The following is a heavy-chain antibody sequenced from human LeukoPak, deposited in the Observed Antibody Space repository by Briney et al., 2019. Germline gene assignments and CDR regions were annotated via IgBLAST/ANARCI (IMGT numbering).Heavy chain of an antibody. D-gene: IGHD2-15*01. CDR2: IYTSGST. J-gene: IGHJ3*02. CDR3: ARGRDTHDAFDI. CDR1: GGSISSNSYY. Sequence: SETLSLTCTVPGGSISSNSYYWSWIRQPAGKGLEWIARIYTSGSTDYNPSLKSRVTISVDTSKNQFSLKLSSVPAADTAVYYCARGRDTHDAFDIWGQGTMVTVSS. V-gene: IGHV4-61*02.